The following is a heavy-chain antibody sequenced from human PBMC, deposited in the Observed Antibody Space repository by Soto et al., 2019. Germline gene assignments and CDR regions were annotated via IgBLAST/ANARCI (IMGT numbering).Heavy chain of an antibody. CDR1: GYTFTSPG. Sequence: ASVKVSCKASGYTFTSPGMSWVRQAPGQGLEWMGWISAHTGSSEYAQRFQGRVTMTTDRSTSTAYMELRSLRSDDTAVYYCAGAFFYQGSDSRGYSFDAFDFWGPGTLVTVSS. CDR3: AGAFFYQGSDSRGYSFDAFDF. V-gene: IGHV1-18*01. J-gene: IGHJ3*01. CDR2: ISAHTGSS. D-gene: IGHD3-22*01.